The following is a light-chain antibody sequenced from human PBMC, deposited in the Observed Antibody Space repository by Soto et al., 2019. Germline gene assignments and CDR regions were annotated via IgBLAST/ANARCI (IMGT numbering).Light chain of an antibody. Sequence: QSALTQPASVSGSPGQSITISCTGTSSDVGGYNYVSWYQQHPDKAPKLMIYEVSNRPSGVSNRFSGSKSGNTASLTISGLQAEDEADYYCRSYTSSSSLPLYVFGTGTKVTVL. CDR2: EVS. V-gene: IGLV2-14*01. CDR3: RSYTSSSSLPLYV. CDR1: SSDVGGYNY. J-gene: IGLJ1*01.